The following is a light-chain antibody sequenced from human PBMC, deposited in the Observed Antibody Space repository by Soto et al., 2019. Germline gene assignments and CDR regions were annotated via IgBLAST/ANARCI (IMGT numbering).Light chain of an antibody. CDR3: HYYGHGVET. CDR2: GAS. CDR1: EVVTTNF. V-gene: IGKV3-20*01. Sequence: VLTQSPGSLSLSPGERATLSCRASEVVTTNFIAWYQQQPGQPPRLLIFGASSRAAGIPDRFTGIGSGTDFSLAISRLEPEDSAVYFCHYYGHGVETFGPGTKLEI. J-gene: IGKJ2*01.